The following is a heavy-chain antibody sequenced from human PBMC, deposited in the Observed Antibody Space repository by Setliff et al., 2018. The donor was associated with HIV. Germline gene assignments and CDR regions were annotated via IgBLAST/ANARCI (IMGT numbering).Heavy chain of an antibody. CDR2: IYRSGST. J-gene: IGHJ3*02. CDR1: GGSSSSSSFY. Sequence: SETLSLTCTVSGGSSSSSSFYWGWIRQPPGKGLEWIGNIYRSGSTYYNPSLRSRVTISVDTSKNQFYLNLNSVTDADTALYYCVRHKDSDYVWGSYRPDGFDIWGQGTTVTVSS. V-gene: IGHV4-39*01. CDR3: VRHKDSDYVWGSYRPDGFDI. D-gene: IGHD3-16*02.